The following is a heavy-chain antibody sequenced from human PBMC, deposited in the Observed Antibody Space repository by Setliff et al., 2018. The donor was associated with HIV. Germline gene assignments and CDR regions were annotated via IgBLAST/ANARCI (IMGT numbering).Heavy chain of an antibody. CDR3: ARHSPSDY. V-gene: IGHV4-4*09. CDR1: GDSISTDY. CDR2: IYTRAST. Sequence: SETLSLTCTVAGDSISTDYWTWIRQPPGKGLEWIGYIYTRASTSYXXSLKSRVTISVDTSKNQFSLKLSSVTAADTAVYYCARHSPSDYWGQGTLVTVSS. J-gene: IGHJ4*02.